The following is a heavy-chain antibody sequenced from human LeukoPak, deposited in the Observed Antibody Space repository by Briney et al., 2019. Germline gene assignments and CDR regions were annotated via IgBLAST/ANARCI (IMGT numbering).Heavy chain of an antibody. CDR2: IYSGGST. CDR3: AKRGYDILTGPRPYYYMDV. J-gene: IGHJ6*03. Sequence: GGSLRLSCAASGFTVSSNYMSWVRQAPGKGLEWVSVIYSGGSTYYADSVKGRFTISRDNSKNTLYLQMNSLRAEDTAVYYCAKRGYDILTGPRPYYYMDVWGKGTTVTVSS. CDR1: GFTVSSNY. V-gene: IGHV3-53*05. D-gene: IGHD3-9*01.